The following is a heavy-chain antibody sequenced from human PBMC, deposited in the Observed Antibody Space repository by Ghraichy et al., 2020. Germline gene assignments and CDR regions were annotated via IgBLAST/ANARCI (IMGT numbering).Heavy chain of an antibody. Sequence: GSLILSCAASGFTFSSYWMHWVRQAPGKGLVWVSDIDTDGSTTKYADSVKGRFTISRDNAKNTLYLQMNSLRAEDTAVYYCATIGLGYCSGGYCYSGPFDIWGQGTMVTVSS. J-gene: IGHJ3*02. D-gene: IGHD2-15*01. CDR1: GFTFSSYW. CDR2: IDTDGSTT. V-gene: IGHV3-74*03. CDR3: ATIGLGYCSGGYCYSGPFDI.